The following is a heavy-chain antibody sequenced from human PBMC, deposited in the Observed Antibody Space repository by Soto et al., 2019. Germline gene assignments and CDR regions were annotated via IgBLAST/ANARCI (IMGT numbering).Heavy chain of an antibody. D-gene: IGHD2-8*01. V-gene: IGHV3-15*01. CDR2: IKSKTDGGTT. CDR1: GFTFSNAW. CDR3: TTALMVYANFDY. J-gene: IGHJ4*02. Sequence: GGSLSLSCTASGFTFSNAWMSWVRQAPGKGLEWVGRIKSKTDGGTTDYAAPVKGRFTISRDDSKNTLYLQMNSLKTEDTAVYYCTTALMVYANFDYWGQGTLVTVSS.